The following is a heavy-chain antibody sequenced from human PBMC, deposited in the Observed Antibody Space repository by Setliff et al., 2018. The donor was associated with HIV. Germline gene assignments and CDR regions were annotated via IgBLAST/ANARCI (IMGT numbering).Heavy chain of an antibody. Sequence: SVKVSCKATGGTLSNYGMSWVRQAPGQGLEWMGGIIPISGTAIYAQKFQGRVTITTDESTSTAYMELSGMRSEDTAVYYCARDFRGYCSSMSCPGLFDPWGQGTLFTV. CDR1: GGTLSNYG. J-gene: IGHJ5*02. V-gene: IGHV1-69*05. CDR3: ARDFRGYCSSMSCPGLFDP. D-gene: IGHD2-2*01. CDR2: IIPISGTA.